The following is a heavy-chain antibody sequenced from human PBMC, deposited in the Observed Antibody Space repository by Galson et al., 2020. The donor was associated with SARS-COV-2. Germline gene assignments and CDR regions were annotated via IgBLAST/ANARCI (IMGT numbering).Heavy chain of an antibody. Sequence: TGGSLRLSCAASGFTFSSYGMHWVRQAPGKGLEWVAVIWYDGSNKYYADSVKGRFTISRDNSKNTLYLQMNSLRAEDTAVYYCARGYDILTGYLCLDYCGQGTLVTVSS. CDR2: IWYDGSNK. J-gene: IGHJ4*02. CDR3: ARGYDILTGYLCLDY. CDR1: GFTFSSYG. V-gene: IGHV3-33*01. D-gene: IGHD3-9*01.